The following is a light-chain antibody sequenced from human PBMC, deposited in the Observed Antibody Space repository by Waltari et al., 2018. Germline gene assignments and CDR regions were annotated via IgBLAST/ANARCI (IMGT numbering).Light chain of an antibody. CDR1: QSVLHIPNNKNY. Sequence: DIVMTQSPDSLAVSLGERATINCKSSQSVLHIPNNKNYLTWYQQKPGQPPKLLISWASTRESGVPDRFSGSGCGTDFTLTISSLQAEDVAVYYCQQSYSIPYTFGQGTKLEIK. J-gene: IGKJ2*01. V-gene: IGKV4-1*01. CDR3: QQSYSIPYT. CDR2: WAS.